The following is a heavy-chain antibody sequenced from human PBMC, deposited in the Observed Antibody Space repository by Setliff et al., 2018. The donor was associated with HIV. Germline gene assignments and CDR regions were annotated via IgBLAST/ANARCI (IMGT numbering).Heavy chain of an antibody. Sequence: PSETLSLTCTVTGGSISTNNFYWGWIRQPPGKGLQWIGSIYYSGSTYYNPSLKSRVTISVDTSKNRFSLTLRSVTAADTAVYYCARTRSGTYYGEMNWFDPWGQGILVTVSS. CDR2: IYYSGST. CDR1: GGSISTNNFY. J-gene: IGHJ5*02. V-gene: IGHV4-39*07. CDR3: ARTRSGTYYGEMNWFDP. D-gene: IGHD3-10*01.